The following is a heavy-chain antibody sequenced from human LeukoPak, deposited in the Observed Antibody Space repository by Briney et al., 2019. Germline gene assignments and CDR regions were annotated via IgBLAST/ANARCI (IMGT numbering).Heavy chain of an antibody. J-gene: IGHJ5*02. D-gene: IGHD2-15*01. Sequence: GASVKVSCKASGYTFTGYYMHWVRQAPGQGLEWMGWINPNSGGTNYAQKFQGRVTMTRDTSISTAYMELSRLRSDDTAVYYCARDAGYCSGGSCYPPGLGWFDPWGQGTLVTVSS. CDR2: INPNSGGT. CDR1: GYTFTGYY. V-gene: IGHV1-2*02. CDR3: ARDAGYCSGGSCYPPGLGWFDP.